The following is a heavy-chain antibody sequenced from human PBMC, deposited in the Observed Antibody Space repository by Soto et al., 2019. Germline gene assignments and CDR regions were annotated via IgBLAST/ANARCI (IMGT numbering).Heavy chain of an antibody. D-gene: IGHD6-13*01. V-gene: IGHV4-34*01. CDR3: ARGLTAAGIGYYFDY. CDR1: GGSFSGYY. Sequence: SETPSLTCAVYGGSFSGYYWSWIRQPPGKGMEWIGEINHSGSTNYNPSLKSRVTISVDTSKNQFSLKLSSVTAADTAVYYCARGLTAAGIGYYFDYWGQGTLVTVSS. J-gene: IGHJ4*02. CDR2: INHSGST.